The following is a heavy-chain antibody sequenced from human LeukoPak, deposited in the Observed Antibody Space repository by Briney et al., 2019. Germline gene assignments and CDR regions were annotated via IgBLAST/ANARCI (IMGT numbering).Heavy chain of an antibody. CDR3: ARSNWNYYGSGAMGRGFDP. CDR1: GYSFTSYW. J-gene: IGHJ5*02. V-gene: IGHV5-51*01. CDR2: IYPGDSDT. D-gene: IGHD3-10*01. Sequence: GESLKISCKGSGYSFTSYWIGWVRQMPGKGLEWMGIIYPGDSDTRYSPSFQGQVTISADKSISTAYLQWSSLKASDTATYYCARSNWNYYGSGAMGRGFDPWGQGTLVTVSS.